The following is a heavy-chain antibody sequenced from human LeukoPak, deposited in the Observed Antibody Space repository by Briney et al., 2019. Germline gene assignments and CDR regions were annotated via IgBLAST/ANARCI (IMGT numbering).Heavy chain of an antibody. CDR3: ARTGYSSGWYEDYFDY. CDR1: VFTFSSYA. CDR2: ISYDGSNK. J-gene: IGHJ4*02. V-gene: IGHV3-30-3*01. Sequence: PGWSLRLSYAASVFTFSSYAMHWVRQAPGKGLEWVAVISYDGSNKYYADSVKGRFTISRDNSKNTLYLQMNSLRAEDTAVYSCARTGYSSGWYEDYFDYWGQGTLVTVSS. D-gene: IGHD6-19*01.